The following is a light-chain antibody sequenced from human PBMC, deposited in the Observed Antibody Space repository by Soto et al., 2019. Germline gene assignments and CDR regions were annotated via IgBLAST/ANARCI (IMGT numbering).Light chain of an antibody. CDR3: CSYGGSYTWV. CDR1: SSDVGGYNF. J-gene: IGLJ2*01. CDR2: DVS. V-gene: IGLV2-11*01. Sequence: QSALTQPRSVSGSPGQSVTISCTGTSSDVGGYNFVSWYQQHPGKVPTLVIFDVSHRPSGVPDRFSGSNSGNTASLTIAGLQDEDEDDYYCCSYGGSYTWVFGGGTKVTVL.